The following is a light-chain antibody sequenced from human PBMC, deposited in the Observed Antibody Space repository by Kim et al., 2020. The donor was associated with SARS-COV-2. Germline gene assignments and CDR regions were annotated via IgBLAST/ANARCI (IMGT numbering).Light chain of an antibody. J-gene: IGKJ4*01. CDR2: HAS. CDR3: QQRSNWPPT. Sequence: EIVLTQSPVPLSLSPGERATLSCRASQSVSSYLAWYQQKPGQAPRLLIYHASNRATGIPARFSGSGSGTDFTLTISSLEPEDFAVYYCQQRSNWPPTFGGGTKVEIK. CDR1: QSVSSY. V-gene: IGKV3-11*01.